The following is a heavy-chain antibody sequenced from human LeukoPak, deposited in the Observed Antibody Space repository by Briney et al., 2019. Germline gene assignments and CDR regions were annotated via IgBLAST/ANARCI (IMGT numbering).Heavy chain of an antibody. CDR1: GYSFTGYY. Sequence: ASVKASCKASGYSFTGYYIHWVRQAPGQGLEWMGWINPKSGGTDSAEKFGGRVTMSRDTSVRASYLEVRRLKSDDTAVYYCTRETGANYDPGAFDVWGQGTMVTVSS. CDR3: TRETGANYDPGAFDV. CDR2: INPKSGGT. J-gene: IGHJ3*01. V-gene: IGHV1-2*02. D-gene: IGHD3-3*01.